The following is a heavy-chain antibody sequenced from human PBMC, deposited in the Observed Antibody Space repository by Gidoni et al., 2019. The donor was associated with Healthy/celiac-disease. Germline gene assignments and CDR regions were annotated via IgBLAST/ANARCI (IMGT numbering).Heavy chain of an antibody. CDR3: ARGRDYDSHAFDI. CDR1: GFTFSSYG. D-gene: IGHD3-16*01. V-gene: IGHV3-33*01. CDR2: IWYDGSNK. J-gene: IGHJ3*02. Sequence: QVQLVESGGGVVQPGRSLRLSCAASGFTFSSYGMHWVRQAPGKGLEWVAVIWYDGSNKYYADSVKGRFTIFRDNSKNTLYLQMNSLRAEDTAVYYCARGRDYDSHAFDIWGQGTMVTVSS.